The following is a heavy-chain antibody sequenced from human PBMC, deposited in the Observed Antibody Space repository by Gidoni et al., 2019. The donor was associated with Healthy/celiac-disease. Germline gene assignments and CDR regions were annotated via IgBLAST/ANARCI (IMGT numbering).Heavy chain of an antibody. CDR2: IHSSGST. D-gene: IGHD3-16*01. J-gene: IGHJ4*02. CDR3: ARRIMITFGGVNSAALDY. V-gene: IGHV4-39*01. CDR1: GGPHSRSSYC. Sequence: LQLQESGPGLVMPSETLSLPCTVSGGPHSRSSYCWGWFRQPPGKGLAWIGSIHSSGSTYYKPSRKSRVTISVETSKNQFSLKLSYVTTADTAVYYCARRIMITFGGVNSAALDYWGQGTLVTVSS.